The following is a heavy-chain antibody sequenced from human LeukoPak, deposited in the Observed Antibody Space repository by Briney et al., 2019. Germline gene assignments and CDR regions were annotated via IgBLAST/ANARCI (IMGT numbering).Heavy chain of an antibody. CDR3: ARGLTSMPPGGY. Sequence: PSETLSLNCAVYGGSFSDYYWSWIRQPPGKGLEWIGEINHGGSTNYNPSLKSRVTILIDTSKNQFSLKLSSVTAADTAVYYCARGLTSMPPGGYWGQGTLVTVSS. D-gene: IGHD2/OR15-2a*01. CDR1: GGSFSDYY. J-gene: IGHJ4*02. V-gene: IGHV4-34*01. CDR2: INHGGST.